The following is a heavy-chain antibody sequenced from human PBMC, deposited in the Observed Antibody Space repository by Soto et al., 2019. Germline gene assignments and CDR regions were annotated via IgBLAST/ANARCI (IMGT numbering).Heavy chain of an antibody. CDR2: ISGSGDGT. V-gene: IGHV3-23*01. D-gene: IGHD5-12*01. CDR1: GLTFSSDV. CDR3: AKDGSGYEVDY. J-gene: IGHJ4*02. Sequence: PGGSLRLSCAASGLTFSSDVMSWVRQAPGKGLEWVSVISGSGDGTYYADSVKGRFTISRDNSKNTLYLQMNGLRAEDTAVYYCAKDGSGYEVDYWGQGTLVTVSS.